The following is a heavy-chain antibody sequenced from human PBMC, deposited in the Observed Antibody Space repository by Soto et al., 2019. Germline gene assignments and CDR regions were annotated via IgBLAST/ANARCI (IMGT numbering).Heavy chain of an antibody. CDR1: GFTFSSYW. Sequence: QPGGSLRLSCAASGFTFSSYWMHWVRQDAGKGLLWVSSIKTDGTVTQYADSVKGRFTVSRDNAKNTLYLQMNSLRAEDTAVYYCARDRIPTGMDVWGQGTTVTVSS. CDR2: IKTDGTVT. J-gene: IGHJ6*02. V-gene: IGHV3-74*03. CDR3: ARDRIPTGMDV.